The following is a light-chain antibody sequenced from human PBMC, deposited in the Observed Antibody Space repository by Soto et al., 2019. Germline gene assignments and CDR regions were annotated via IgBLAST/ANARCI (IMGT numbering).Light chain of an antibody. CDR2: GAS. V-gene: IGKV3-20*01. J-gene: IGKJ2*03. CDR3: QQYGNSPPYS. CDR1: QSVSRSH. Sequence: EIVLTQSPGTLSLSPGERATLSCRASQSVSRSHLAWYQQKPVQAPRLLIYGASSRATGIADRFSGSGSGTDFTLTSSRLEPEDFAVYYCQQYGNSPPYSFGQGTKLEIK.